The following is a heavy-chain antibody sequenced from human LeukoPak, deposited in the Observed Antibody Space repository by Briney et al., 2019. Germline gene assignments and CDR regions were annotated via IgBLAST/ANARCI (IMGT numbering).Heavy chain of an antibody. CDR1: GFSFSSFA. CDR2: ISGSGGST. J-gene: IGHJ4*02. V-gene: IGHV3-23*01. Sequence: GGSLRLSCVASGFSFSSFAMSWVRQAPGKGLEWVSAISGSGGSTYYADSVKGRFTISRDNSKNTLYLQMNSLRAEDTAVYSCARGGTMYYGSGNIAYCGQGSPVTVSS. D-gene: IGHD3-10*01. CDR3: ARGGTMYYGSGNIAY.